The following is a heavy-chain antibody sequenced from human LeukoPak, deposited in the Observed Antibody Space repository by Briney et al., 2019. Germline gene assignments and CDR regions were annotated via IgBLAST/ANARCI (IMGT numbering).Heavy chain of an antibody. CDR3: ARDTCSSTSCYPTFDY. D-gene: IGHD2-2*01. J-gene: IGHJ4*02. Sequence: GRSLRLSCAASGFTFSSYAMHWVRQAPGKGLERVAVISYDGSNKYYADSVKGRFTISRDNSKNTLYLQMNSLRAEDTAVYYCARDTCSSTSCYPTFDYWGQGTLVTVSS. CDR1: GFTFSSYA. V-gene: IGHV3-30-3*01. CDR2: ISYDGSNK.